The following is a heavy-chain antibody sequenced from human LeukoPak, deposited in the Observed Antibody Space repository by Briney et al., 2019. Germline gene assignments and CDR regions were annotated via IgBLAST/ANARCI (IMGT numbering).Heavy chain of an antibody. CDR3: ARDSYSSSWYNYYYYMDV. D-gene: IGHD6-13*01. J-gene: IGHJ6*03. CDR2: INPNSGGT. Sequence: ASVKVSCKASGYTFTGYYMHWVRQAPGQGLEWMGWINPNSGGTNYAQEFQGRVTMTTDTSTSTAYMELRSLRSDDTAVYYCARDSYSSSWYNYYYYMDVWGKGTTVTVSS. CDR1: GYTFTGYY. V-gene: IGHV1-2*02.